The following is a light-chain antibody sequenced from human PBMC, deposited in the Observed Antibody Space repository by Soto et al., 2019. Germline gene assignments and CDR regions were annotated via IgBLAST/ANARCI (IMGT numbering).Light chain of an antibody. CDR2: GAS. J-gene: IGKJ3*01. CDR3: QQYNNWPRT. Sequence: EIVMTQTPANLSVSLGERATLSCRASQSVSSNLVWYQQKPGQAPRLLIYGASTRATGIPARFSGSGSGTEFTLTISGLQSEDFAVYYCQQYNNWPRTFGPGTKVDIK. V-gene: IGKV3-15*01. CDR1: QSVSSN.